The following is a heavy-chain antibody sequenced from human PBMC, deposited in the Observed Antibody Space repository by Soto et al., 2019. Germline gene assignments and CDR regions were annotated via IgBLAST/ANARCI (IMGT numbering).Heavy chain of an antibody. CDR3: ARVSVGATSIWFDP. D-gene: IGHD1-26*01. CDR1: GGSISSYY. Sequence: PSETLSLTCTVSGGSISSYYWSWIRQPPGKGLEWIGYIYYSGSTDYSPSLKSRATISVDTSKNQFSLKLSSVTAADTAVYYCARVSVGATSIWFDPWGQGTLVTVSS. CDR2: IYYSGST. J-gene: IGHJ5*02. V-gene: IGHV4-59*01.